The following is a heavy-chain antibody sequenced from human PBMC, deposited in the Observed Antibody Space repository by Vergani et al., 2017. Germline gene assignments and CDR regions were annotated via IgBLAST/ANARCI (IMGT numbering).Heavy chain of an antibody. J-gene: IGHJ6*03. D-gene: IGHD1-1*01. CDR1: GFTFRDFY. V-gene: IGHV3-11*01. CDR2: FSDSGTSI. Sequence: QVQLVESGGTLVKPGGSLRLSCAASGFTFRDFYMTWIRQVPGKGLEWVSHFSDSGTSINYADSVKGRFTVSRDKAKKSLYLQMTSLRVEDTAVYYCARGNWNDGCNSYYYMDVWGKGTTVTVSS. CDR3: ARGNWNDGCNSYYYMDV.